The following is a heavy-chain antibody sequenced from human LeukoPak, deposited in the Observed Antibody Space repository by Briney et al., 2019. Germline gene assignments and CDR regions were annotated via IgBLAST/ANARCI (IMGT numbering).Heavy chain of an antibody. CDR3: ARSSSDGPYYFDY. D-gene: IGHD6-13*01. Sequence: KPSETLSLTCTVSGGSISSYYWSWIRQPPGKGLEWIGYIYYSGSTNYNPSLKSRVTISLDPSKNQFTLEHSSVTAADTAVYYCARSSSDGPYYFDYWGQGTLVTVSS. V-gene: IGHV4-59*01. CDR2: IYYSGST. CDR1: GGSISSYY. J-gene: IGHJ4*02.